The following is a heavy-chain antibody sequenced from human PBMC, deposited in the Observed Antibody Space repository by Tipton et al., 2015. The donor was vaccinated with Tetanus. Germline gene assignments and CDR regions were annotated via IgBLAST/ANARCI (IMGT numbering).Heavy chain of an antibody. J-gene: IGHJ4*02. V-gene: IGHV4-39*07. CDR2: INHSGNT. CDR1: GGSIGSGKFY. CDR3: ARGLPREPFYFDY. D-gene: IGHD1-26*01. Sequence: TLSLTCTVSGGSIGSGKFYWGWIRQPPGKRLEWIGEINHSGNTNHNPSLKSRVTLSVDTSKNQFSLKLSSVTAADTAVYYCARGLPREPFYFDYWGQGKQVTVSS.